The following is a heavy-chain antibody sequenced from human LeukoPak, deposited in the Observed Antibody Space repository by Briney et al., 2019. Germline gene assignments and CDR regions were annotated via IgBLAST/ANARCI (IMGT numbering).Heavy chain of an antibody. Sequence: PSETLSLTCAVYGGSFSGYYWSWIRQPPGKGLEWIGEINHSGSTYYNPSPKSRVTISVDTSKNQFSLKLSSVTAADTAVYYCAVPAAKRPHWFDPWGQGTLVTVSS. D-gene: IGHD2-2*01. V-gene: IGHV4-34*01. CDR3: AVPAAKRPHWFDP. CDR2: INHSGST. CDR1: GGSFSGYY. J-gene: IGHJ5*02.